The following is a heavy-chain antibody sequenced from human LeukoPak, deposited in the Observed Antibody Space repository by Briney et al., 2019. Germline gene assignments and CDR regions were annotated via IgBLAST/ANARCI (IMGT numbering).Heavy chain of an antibody. CDR3: ARDDSSGYHYDY. V-gene: IGHV1-18*01. J-gene: IGHJ4*02. CDR1: GYTFTNYG. CDR2: INPNSGGT. Sequence: ASVKVSCKTSGYTFTNYGISWVRQAPGQGLEWMGWINPNSGGTNYAQKFQGRVTMTTDTSTSTAYMELRSLRSDDTAVYYCARDDSSGYHYDYWGQGTLVTVSS. D-gene: IGHD3-22*01.